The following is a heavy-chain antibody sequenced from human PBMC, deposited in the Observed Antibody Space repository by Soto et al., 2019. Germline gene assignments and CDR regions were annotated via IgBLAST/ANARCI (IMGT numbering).Heavy chain of an antibody. V-gene: IGHV5-51*01. CDR3: ARSPITYDILTRPPYYYMHV. CDR1: GYSFTSYW. Sequence: GESLKISCKGSGYSFTSYWIGWVRQMPAKGLEWMGIIYPGDSDTRYSPSFQGQVTISADKSISTAYLQWSSLKASDTAMYYCARSPITYDILTRPPYYYMHVRGKGTTVTGSS. CDR2: IYPGDSDT. J-gene: IGHJ6*03. D-gene: IGHD3-9*01.